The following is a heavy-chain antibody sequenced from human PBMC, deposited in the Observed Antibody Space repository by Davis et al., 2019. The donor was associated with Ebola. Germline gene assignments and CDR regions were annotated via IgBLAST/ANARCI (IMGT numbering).Heavy chain of an antibody. J-gene: IGHJ6*02. D-gene: IGHD6-13*01. CDR3: TTSATLDYYNYGMDV. CDR1: GFTFSNAW. Sequence: GESLKISCAASGFTFSNAWMSWVRQAPGKGLEWVGRIKSKTDGGTTDYAAPVKGRFTISRDDSKNTLYLQMNSLKTEDTAVYYCTTSATLDYYNYGMDVWGQGTTVTVSS. CDR2: IKSKTDGGTT. V-gene: IGHV3-15*01.